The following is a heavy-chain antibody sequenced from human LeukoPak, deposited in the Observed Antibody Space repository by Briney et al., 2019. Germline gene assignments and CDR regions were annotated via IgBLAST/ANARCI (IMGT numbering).Heavy chain of an antibody. CDR2: INHSGST. V-gene: IGHV4-34*01. J-gene: IGHJ5*02. CDR1: GGSFSGYY. Sequence: SETLSLTCAVYGGSFSGYYWSWIRQPPGKGLEWIGEINHSGSTNYNPSLKSRVTISVDTSKNQFSLKLSSVTAADTAVYYCARDSYYYDSGPWFDPWGQGTLVTVSS. CDR3: ARDSYYYDSGPWFDP. D-gene: IGHD3-22*01.